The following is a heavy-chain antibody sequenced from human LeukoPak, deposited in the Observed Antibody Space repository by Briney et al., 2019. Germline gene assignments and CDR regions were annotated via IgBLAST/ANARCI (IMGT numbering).Heavy chain of an antibody. CDR1: GGSISSGDYS. D-gene: IGHD3-16*02. Sequence: SGTLSLTCTVSGGSISSGDYSWSWIRQPPGKGLEWIGYIYYSGSTYYNPSLKSRVTISVVTSKNQFSLKLSSVTAADTAVYYCARQAGTGELSYLFDYWGQGTLVTVSS. CDR2: IYYSGST. V-gene: IGHV4-30-4*01. CDR3: ARQAGTGELSYLFDY. J-gene: IGHJ4*02.